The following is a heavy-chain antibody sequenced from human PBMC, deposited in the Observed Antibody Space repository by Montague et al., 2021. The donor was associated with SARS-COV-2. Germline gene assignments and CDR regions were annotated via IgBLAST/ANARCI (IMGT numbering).Heavy chain of an antibody. V-gene: IGHV4-39*01. Sequence: SETLSLTCTVSGGSITSSAYFWSWIRQSPGKGLEWIGTIYYSGNTYSNPSLKSRLTISMDTSKSQVSLKIDSVTATDTAVYFCAGLGSPAYCGGGCDLRDYGTDVWGQGTMVTVSS. J-gene: IGHJ6*02. CDR1: GGSITSSAYF. CDR2: IYYSGNT. CDR3: AGLGSPAYCGGGCDLRDYGTDV. D-gene: IGHD2-21*02.